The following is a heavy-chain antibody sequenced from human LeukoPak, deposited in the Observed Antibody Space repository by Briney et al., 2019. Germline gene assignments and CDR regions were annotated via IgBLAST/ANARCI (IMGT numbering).Heavy chain of an antibody. CDR1: GGTFSSYA. D-gene: IGHD6-19*01. CDR2: IIPIFGTA. V-gene: IGHV1-69*13. CDR3: AREEIAVARFWVYYYYGMDV. Sequence: ASVKVSCKASGGTFSSYAISWVRQAPGQGLEWMGGIIPIFGTANYAQKFQGRVTITADESTSTAYMELSSLRSEDTAVYYCAREEIAVARFWVYYYYGMDVWGQGTTVTVSS. J-gene: IGHJ6*02.